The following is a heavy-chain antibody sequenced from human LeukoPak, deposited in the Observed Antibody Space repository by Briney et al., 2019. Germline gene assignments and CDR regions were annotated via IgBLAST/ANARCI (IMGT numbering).Heavy chain of an antibody. CDR3: AKDIGSYYDY. J-gene: IGHJ4*02. Sequence: PGGSLRLSCAASGFTFSSYGMHWVRQAPGEGLEWVTFIQYDGSKKYYADSVKGRFTISRDNSKNTLYLEMNSLRAEDTAVYYCAKDIGSYYDYWGQGILVTVSS. V-gene: IGHV3-30*02. CDR1: GFTFSSYG. CDR2: IQYDGSKK. D-gene: IGHD3-10*01.